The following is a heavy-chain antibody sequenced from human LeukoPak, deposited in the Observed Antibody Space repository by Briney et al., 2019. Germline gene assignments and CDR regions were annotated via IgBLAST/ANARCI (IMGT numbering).Heavy chain of an antibody. D-gene: IGHD4-17*01. Sequence: PSETLSLTCTVSGGSISSSSYYWGWIRQPPGKGLEWIGSIYYSGSTYYNPSLKSRVTISVDTSKNQFSLKLSSVTAADTAVYYCASDYGDYAGAFDIWGQGTMVTVSS. V-gene: IGHV4-39*07. J-gene: IGHJ3*02. CDR3: ASDYGDYAGAFDI. CDR1: GGSISSSSYY. CDR2: IYYSGST.